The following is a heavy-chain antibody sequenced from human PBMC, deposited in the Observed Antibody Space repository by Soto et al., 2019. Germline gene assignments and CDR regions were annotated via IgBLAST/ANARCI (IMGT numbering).Heavy chain of an antibody. Sequence: GGSLRLSCAASGFTFSSYGMHWVRQAPGKGLEWVAVISYDGSNKYYADSVKGRFTISRDNSKNTLYLQMNSLRAEDTAVYYCAKLAYDILTGYSHDYWGQGTRVTVSS. J-gene: IGHJ4*02. CDR1: GFTFSSYG. CDR2: ISYDGSNK. V-gene: IGHV3-30*18. CDR3: AKLAYDILTGYSHDY. D-gene: IGHD3-9*01.